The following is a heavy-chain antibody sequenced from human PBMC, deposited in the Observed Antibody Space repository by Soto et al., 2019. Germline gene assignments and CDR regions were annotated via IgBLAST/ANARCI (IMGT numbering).Heavy chain of an antibody. Sequence: SVKVSCKASGGTFSSYAISWVRQAPGQGLEWMGGIIPIFGTANYTQKFQGRVTITADESTSTAYMELSSLRSEVPAVYYCARGHYYDSSDRFDPWAREPWSPSPQ. J-gene: IGHJ5*02. CDR3: ARGHYYDSSDRFDP. V-gene: IGHV1-69*13. D-gene: IGHD3-22*01. CDR2: IIPIFGTA. CDR1: GGTFSSYA.